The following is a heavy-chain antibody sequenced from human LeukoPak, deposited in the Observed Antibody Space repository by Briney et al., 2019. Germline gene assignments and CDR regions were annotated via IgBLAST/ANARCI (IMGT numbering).Heavy chain of an antibody. Sequence: PSETLSLTCAVYGGSFSGYYWSWIRQPPGKGLEWIGEINRSGSTNYNPSLKSRVTISVDTSKNQFSLKLSSGTAADTAVYYCARRPTGSGSFPPWGQGTLVTVSS. CDR1: GGSFSGYY. J-gene: IGHJ5*02. D-gene: IGHD3-10*01. V-gene: IGHV4-34*01. CDR3: ARRPTGSGSFPP. CDR2: INRSGST.